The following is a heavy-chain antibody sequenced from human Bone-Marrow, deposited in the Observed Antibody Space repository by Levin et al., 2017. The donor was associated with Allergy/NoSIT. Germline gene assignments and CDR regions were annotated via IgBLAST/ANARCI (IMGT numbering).Heavy chain of an antibody. J-gene: IGHJ5*02. Sequence: LSLTCAASGFTFSSYAMSWVRQAPGKGLEWVSAISGSGGSTYYADSVKGRFTISRDNSKNTLYLQMNSLRAEDTAVYYCAKGMEVATTPYNWFDPWGQGTLVTVSS. V-gene: IGHV3-23*01. D-gene: IGHD5-24*01. CDR1: GFTFSSYA. CDR2: ISGSGGST. CDR3: AKGMEVATTPYNWFDP.